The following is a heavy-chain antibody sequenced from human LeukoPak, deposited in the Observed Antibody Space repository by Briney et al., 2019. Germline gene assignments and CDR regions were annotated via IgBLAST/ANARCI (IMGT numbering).Heavy chain of an antibody. V-gene: IGHV4-30-2*01. CDR3: AGGPYYGSGSYSY. Sequence: PSETLSLTCAISGGSISSGGYSWSWIRQPPGKGLEWIGYIYHSGSTYYNPSLKSRVTISVDRSKNQFSLKLSSVTAADTAVYYCAGGPYYGSGSYSYWGQGTLVTVSS. CDR1: GGSISSGGYS. CDR2: IYHSGST. J-gene: IGHJ4*02. D-gene: IGHD3-10*01.